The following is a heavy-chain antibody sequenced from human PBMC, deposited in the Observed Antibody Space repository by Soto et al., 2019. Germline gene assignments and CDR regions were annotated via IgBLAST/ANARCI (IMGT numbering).Heavy chain of an antibody. Sequence: SETLSLTCAVYGGSFSGYYWSWIRQPPGKGLEWIGEINHSGSTNYNPSLKSRVTISVDTSKNQFSLKLSSVTAADTAVYYCARGQESPAFDIWGQGTMVTVSS. V-gene: IGHV4-34*01. CDR2: INHSGST. CDR1: GGSFSGYY. CDR3: ARGQESPAFDI. J-gene: IGHJ3*02.